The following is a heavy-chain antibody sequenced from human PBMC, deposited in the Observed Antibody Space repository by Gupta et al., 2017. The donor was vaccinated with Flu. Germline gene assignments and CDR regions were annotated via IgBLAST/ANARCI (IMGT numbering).Heavy chain of an antibody. CDR2: VNAVDGDT. D-gene: IGHD2-8*01. Sequence: QVNLVQSGAEVKKPGASVKVSCKGSESTFLQYAMYWVRQPPGQSLKWIGRVNAVDGDTKYSQKFQGRITITRDTSANTDYMELSSLTCEDTAVYYCARGASYCSKGVCSWGYYFQYWGQGTLVTVSS. CDR1: ESTFLQYA. V-gene: IGHV1-3*01. J-gene: IGHJ4*02. CDR3: ARGASYCSKGVCSWGYYFQY.